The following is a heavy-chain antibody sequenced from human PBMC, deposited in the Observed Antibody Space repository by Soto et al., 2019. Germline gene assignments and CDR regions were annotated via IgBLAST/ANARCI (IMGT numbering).Heavy chain of an antibody. CDR2: IKQDGSEK. J-gene: IGHJ6*02. V-gene: IGHV3-7*01. D-gene: IGHD3-9*01. CDR1: GFTFSSYW. Sequence: GSLRLSCAASGFTFSSYWMCWVRQAPGKGLEWVANIKQDGSEKYYVDSVKGRFTISRDNAKNSLYLQMNSLRAEDTAVYYCARDPTLRLYDILTGYYTGAYYYGMDVWGQGTTVTVSS. CDR3: ARDPTLRLYDILTGYYTGAYYYGMDV.